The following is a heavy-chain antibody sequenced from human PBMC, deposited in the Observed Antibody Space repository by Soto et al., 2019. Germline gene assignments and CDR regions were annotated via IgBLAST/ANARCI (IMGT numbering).Heavy chain of an antibody. J-gene: IGHJ5*02. V-gene: IGHV3-23*01. CDR2: FSGSGGNT. Sequence: EVQLLESGGGLVQPGGSLRLSCAASGFTFSSYAMSWVRQAPGKGLEWVSTFSGSGGNTYYADFVKGRFTISRDNSKNTLYVQMTSLRADDPAVLYGASNGARSPSPLGFDPWGQGTLVTVSS. CDR1: GFTFSSYA. D-gene: IGHD3-16*01. CDR3: ASNGARSPSPLGFDP.